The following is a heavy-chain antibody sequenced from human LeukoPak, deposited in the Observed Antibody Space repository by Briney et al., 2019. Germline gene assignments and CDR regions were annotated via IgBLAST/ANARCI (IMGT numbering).Heavy chain of an antibody. Sequence: ASVKVSCKASGYTFTDYYMHWARQAPGQGLEWMGWINPSSGGTNYAQSFQGRVTMARDTSITTAFMELSRLISDDTAVYYCARLRYVGSGYPFDYWGQGTLVTVSS. CDR2: INPSSGGT. CDR1: GYTFTDYY. J-gene: IGHJ4*02. CDR3: ARLRYVGSGYPFDY. D-gene: IGHD3-22*01. V-gene: IGHV1-2*02.